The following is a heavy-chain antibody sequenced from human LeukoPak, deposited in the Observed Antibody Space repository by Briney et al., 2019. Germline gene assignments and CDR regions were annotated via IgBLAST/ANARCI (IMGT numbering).Heavy chain of an antibody. CDR2: INHSGST. Sequence: SETLSLTCAVYGGSFSGYYWSWIRQPPGKGLEWIGEINHSGSTNYNPSLKSRVTISVGTSKNQFSLKLSSVTAADTAVYYCARGIVNYYYYYMDVWGKGTTVTVSS. CDR1: GGSFSGYY. V-gene: IGHV4-34*01. CDR3: ARGIVNYYYYYMDV. J-gene: IGHJ6*03. D-gene: IGHD2-15*01.